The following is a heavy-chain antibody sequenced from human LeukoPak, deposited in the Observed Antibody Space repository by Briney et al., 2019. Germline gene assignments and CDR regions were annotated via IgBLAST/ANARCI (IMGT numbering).Heavy chain of an antibody. V-gene: IGHV3-20*04. CDR1: GFTFDDYG. CDR2: INWNGGGT. D-gene: IGHD2-2*01. Sequence: GGSLRLSCAASGFTFDDYGMSWVRQAPGKGLEWVSGINWNGGGTGYADSVKGRFTISRDNAKNSLYLQMNSLRAEDTAVYYCARGTWALGYCSSTSCSQYFDYWGQGTLVTVSS. J-gene: IGHJ4*02. CDR3: ARGTWALGYCSSTSCSQYFDY.